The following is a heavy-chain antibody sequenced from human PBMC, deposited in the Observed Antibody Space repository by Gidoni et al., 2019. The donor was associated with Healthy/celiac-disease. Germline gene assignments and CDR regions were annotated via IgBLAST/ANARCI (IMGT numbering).Heavy chain of an antibody. CDR2: INAGNGNT. CDR1: GYTFTRYP. D-gene: IGHD5-12*01. Sequence: QVQLVQSGAEVKKPGASVKVSCKASGYTFTRYPMHLVRQAPGQRLEWMGWINAGNGNTKYSQKFQGRVTITRDTSASTAYMELSSLRSEDTAVYYCARVREGIYSGYDPHYYYYMDVWGKGTTVTVSS. CDR3: ARVREGIYSGYDPHYYYYMDV. V-gene: IGHV1-3*01. J-gene: IGHJ6*03.